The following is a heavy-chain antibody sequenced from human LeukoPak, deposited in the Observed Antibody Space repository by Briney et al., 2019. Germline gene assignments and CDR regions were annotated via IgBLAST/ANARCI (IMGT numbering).Heavy chain of an antibody. V-gene: IGHV3-9*01. CDR1: GFTFDDYA. J-gene: IGHJ4*02. CDR2: ISWNSGSI. D-gene: IGHD6-19*01. CDR3: AKDSSSGWYQDFDY. Sequence: PGGSLRLSCAASGFTFDDYAMHWVRQAPGKGLEWVSGISWNSGSIGYADSVKGRFTISRDNAKNSLYLQMNSLRAEDTALYYCAKDSSSGWYQDFDYWGQGTLVTVSS.